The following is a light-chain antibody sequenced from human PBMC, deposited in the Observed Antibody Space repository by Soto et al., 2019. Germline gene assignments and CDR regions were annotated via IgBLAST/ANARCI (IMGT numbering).Light chain of an antibody. CDR3: QQSYSTPWT. CDR1: QSISSY. V-gene: IGKV1-39*01. J-gene: IGKJ1*01. Sequence: IKMNQSPSSLSATVRDRVTITCRASQSISSYLNWYQQKPGKAPKLLIYAASSLQSGVPSRFSGSGSGTDFTLTISSLQPEDFATYYCQQSYSTPWTFGQVTMVDIK. CDR2: AAS.